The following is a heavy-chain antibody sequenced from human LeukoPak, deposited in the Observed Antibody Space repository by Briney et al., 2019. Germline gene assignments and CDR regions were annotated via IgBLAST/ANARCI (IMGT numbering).Heavy chain of an antibody. V-gene: IGHV3-74*01. CDR3: ARHGQLGGFDY. CDR1: GLTFSSYW. J-gene: IGHJ4*02. Sequence: GGSLRLSCAASGLTFSSYWMHWVRQAPGKGLVWVSRIDRDGSSTNYADSVKGRFTISRDNAKNTLYLQMNSLRAEDTAVYYCARHGQLGGFDYWGQGTLVTVSS. D-gene: IGHD7-27*01. CDR2: IDRDGSST.